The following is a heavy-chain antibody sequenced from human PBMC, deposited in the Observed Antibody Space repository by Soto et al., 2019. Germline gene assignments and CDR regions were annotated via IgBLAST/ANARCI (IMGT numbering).Heavy chain of an antibody. Sequence: QVQLVQSGAEVKKPGASVKLSCKASGYTFINYYIHWVRKAPGQGLEWMGIFNPTSGSTNYAQKFQGRITLTMDTYTRTVYMELSSLRFDDTDVYSCARDLAACDYWGQGTLVTVSS. CDR1: GYTFINYY. J-gene: IGHJ4*02. CDR3: ARDLAACDY. V-gene: IGHV1-46*01. CDR2: FNPTSGST. D-gene: IGHD6-13*01.